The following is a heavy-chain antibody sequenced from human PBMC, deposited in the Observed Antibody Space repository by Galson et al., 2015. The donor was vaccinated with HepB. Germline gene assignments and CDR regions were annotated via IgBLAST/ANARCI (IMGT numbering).Heavy chain of an antibody. Sequence: LRLSCAASGFTFSTYGMNWVRQAPGKGLEWVSTITRSGTYIFYADSVKGRFTISRDNAQNSLYMQMNSLRAEDTAVYYCAKDQSGGHYGLDVWGQGTTVTVSS. J-gene: IGHJ6*02. CDR3: AKDQSGGHYGLDV. CDR1: GFTFSTYG. CDR2: ITRSGTYI. D-gene: IGHD6-19*01. V-gene: IGHV3-21*01.